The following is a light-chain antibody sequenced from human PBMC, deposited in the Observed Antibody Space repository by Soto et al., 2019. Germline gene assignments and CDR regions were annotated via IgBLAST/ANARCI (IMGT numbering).Light chain of an antibody. CDR2: AAS. Sequence: AIRMTQSPSSLSASTGDRVTITCRASQGISSYLAWYQQKPGKAPKLLIYAASTLQSGVPSRFSGSGSGTDCTLTISCLQSEDFATYYWQQYYSYPLTFGQGTRLEIK. V-gene: IGKV1-8*01. CDR3: QQYYSYPLT. J-gene: IGKJ5*01. CDR1: QGISSY.